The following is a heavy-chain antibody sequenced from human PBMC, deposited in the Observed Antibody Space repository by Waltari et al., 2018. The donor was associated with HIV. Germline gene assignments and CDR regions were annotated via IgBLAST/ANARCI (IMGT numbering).Heavy chain of an antibody. Sequence: QVQLQESGPGLVKPSQTLSLTCTVSGGPLSSGGYYWSWIRQHPGKGLEWIGYIYYSGSTYYNPSLKSRVTISVDTSKNQFSLKLSSVTAADTAVYYCARDHTRSSTSWERFDPWGQGTLVTVSS. V-gene: IGHV4-31*03. CDR3: ARDHTRSSTSWERFDP. J-gene: IGHJ5*02. CDR2: IYYSGST. CDR1: GGPLSSGGYY. D-gene: IGHD2-2*01.